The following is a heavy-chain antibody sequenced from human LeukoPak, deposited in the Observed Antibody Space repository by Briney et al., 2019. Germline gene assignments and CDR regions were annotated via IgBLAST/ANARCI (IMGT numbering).Heavy chain of an antibody. Sequence: AASVKVSCKASGYTFTGYYMHWVRQAPGQGLEWMGWINPNSGGTNYAQKFQGRVTMTRDTSISTAYMELSRLRSDDTAVYYCASGYRITMIVVVIPLGGNFDYWGQGTLVTVSS. CDR2: INPNSGGT. J-gene: IGHJ4*02. V-gene: IGHV1-2*02. D-gene: IGHD3-22*01. CDR3: ASGYRITMIVVVIPLGGNFDY. CDR1: GYTFTGYY.